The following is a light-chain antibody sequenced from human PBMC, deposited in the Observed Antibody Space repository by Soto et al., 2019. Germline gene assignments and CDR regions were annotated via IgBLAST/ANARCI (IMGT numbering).Light chain of an antibody. CDR1: QMVLYSPNNKNY. V-gene: IGKV4-1*01. CDR3: QQYYSSPPT. J-gene: IGKJ1*01. CDR2: WAS. Sequence: DIVMTQSPDSLAVSLGERATINFKSSQMVLYSPNNKNYLAWYQHKPGQPPKMLIYWASTRESGVPDRFSGSGSGTHFTLTITSLQAEDVAVYYCQQYYSSPPTFGQGTKVDI.